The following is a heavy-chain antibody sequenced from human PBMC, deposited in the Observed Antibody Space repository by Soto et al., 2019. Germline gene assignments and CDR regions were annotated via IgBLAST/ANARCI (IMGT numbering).Heavy chain of an antibody. J-gene: IGHJ4*02. CDR2: IIPIFGTA. CDR3: ASHEYSSSELDSSGQT. V-gene: IGHV1-69*06. D-gene: IGHD6-6*01. CDR1: GGTFSSYA. Sequence: QVQLVQSGAEVKKPGSSVKVSCKASGGTFSSYAISWVRQAPGQGLEWMGGIIPIFGTANYAQKFQGRVTITANKATSTAYMELSSLRSEDTAVYYCASHEYSSSELDSSGQTWGQGTLVTVSS.